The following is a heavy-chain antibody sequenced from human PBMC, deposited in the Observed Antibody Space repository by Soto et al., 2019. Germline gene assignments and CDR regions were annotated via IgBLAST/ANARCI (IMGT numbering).Heavy chain of an antibody. CDR1: GGSISSYY. CDR3: ARGRGYDFWSGYYSNWFDP. CDR2: IYYSGST. Sequence: SETLYLTCTVSGGSISSYYWSWIRQPPGKGLEWIGYIYYSGSTNYNPSLKSRVTISVDTSKNQFSLKLSSVTAADTAVYYCARGRGYDFWSGYYSNWFDPWGQGTLVTISS. J-gene: IGHJ5*02. D-gene: IGHD3-3*01. V-gene: IGHV4-59*01.